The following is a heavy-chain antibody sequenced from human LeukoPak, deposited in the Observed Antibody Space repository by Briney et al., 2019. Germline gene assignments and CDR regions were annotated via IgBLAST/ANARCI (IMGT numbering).Heavy chain of an antibody. CDR2: ISGDSDNK. D-gene: IGHD3-10*01. CDR1: GFNVAAYA. CDR3: AIAYESGSFYRAFAY. V-gene: IGHV3-43*02. Sequence: GSLRLSCAASGFNVAAYAMCWVRQPPGKSLEWVSLISGDSDNKYSAASVKGRFAISRDNSKNSLYLQMNSLTTEDTALYYCAIAYESGSFYRAFAYWGQGALVTVSS. J-gene: IGHJ4*02.